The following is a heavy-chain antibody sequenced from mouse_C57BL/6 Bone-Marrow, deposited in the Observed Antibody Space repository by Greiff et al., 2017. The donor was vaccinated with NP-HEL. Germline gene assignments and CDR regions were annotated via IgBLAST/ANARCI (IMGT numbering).Heavy chain of an antibody. CDR2: ISYDGSN. CDR3: AREPY. V-gene: IGHV3-6*01. Sequence: ESGPGLVKPSQSLSLTCSVTGYSITSGYYWNWIRQFPGNKLEWMGYISYDGSNNYNPSLKNRISITRDTSKNQFFLKLNSVTTEDTATYYCAREPYWGQGTLVTVSA. CDR1: GYSITSGYY. J-gene: IGHJ3*01.